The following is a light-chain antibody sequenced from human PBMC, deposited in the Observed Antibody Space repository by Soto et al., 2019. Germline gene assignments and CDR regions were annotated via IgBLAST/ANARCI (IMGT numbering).Light chain of an antibody. CDR1: SSDVGGYNY. CDR2: AVT. J-gene: IGLJ1*01. V-gene: IGLV2-8*01. Sequence: QSALTQPPSASGSPGQSVTISCTGTSSDVGGYNYVSWYQQHPGKAPKLMIYAVTKRPSGVPDRFSVSKSGNTASLTVSGLQAEDEADYYCSSYAGSLYVFGTGTKVTVL. CDR3: SSYAGSLYV.